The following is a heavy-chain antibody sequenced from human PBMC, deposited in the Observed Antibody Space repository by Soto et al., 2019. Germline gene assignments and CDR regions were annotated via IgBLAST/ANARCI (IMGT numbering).Heavy chain of an antibody. Sequence: QVQLVESGGGVVQPGRSLRLSCAASGFTFSSYAMHWVRQAPGKGLEWVAVISYDGSNKYYADSVKGRFTISRDNSKNTLYLQMNSLRAEDTAVYYCARDTWFGELSRYYGMDVWGQGTTVTVSS. D-gene: IGHD3-10*01. J-gene: IGHJ6*02. CDR3: ARDTWFGELSRYYGMDV. CDR1: GFTFSSYA. V-gene: IGHV3-30-3*01. CDR2: ISYDGSNK.